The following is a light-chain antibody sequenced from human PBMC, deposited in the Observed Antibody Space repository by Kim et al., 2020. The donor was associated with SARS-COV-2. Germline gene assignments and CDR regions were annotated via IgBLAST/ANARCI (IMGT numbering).Light chain of an antibody. Sequence: APGERATLSCRASQSVSSNLAWYQQKPGQAPRILIYGASTRATGIPARFSGSGSGTEFTLTISSLQSEDFAVYYWQQYNNWPPGTFGQGTKVDIK. V-gene: IGKV3-15*01. CDR1: QSVSSN. CDR2: GAS. CDR3: QQYNNWPPGT. J-gene: IGKJ1*01.